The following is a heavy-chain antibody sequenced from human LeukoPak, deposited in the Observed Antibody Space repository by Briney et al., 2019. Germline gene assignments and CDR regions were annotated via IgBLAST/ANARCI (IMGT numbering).Heavy chain of an antibody. Sequence: GGSLRLSCAASGFTFSNYGMSWVRQAPGKGLEWVSTISGSGGRTYYADSVKGLFTISRDNSKNTLFLQMNSLRAEDTAVYYCAKGYYGSGSYGWFDYWGQGTLVTVSS. V-gene: IGHV3-23*01. J-gene: IGHJ4*02. CDR3: AKGYYGSGSYGWFDY. CDR1: GFTFSNYG. CDR2: ISGSGGRT. D-gene: IGHD3-10*01.